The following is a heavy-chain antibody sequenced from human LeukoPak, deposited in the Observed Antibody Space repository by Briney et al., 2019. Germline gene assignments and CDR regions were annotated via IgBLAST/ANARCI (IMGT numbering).Heavy chain of an antibody. J-gene: IGHJ4*02. V-gene: IGHV3-7*03. D-gene: IGHD1-26*01. CDR2: INQAGSEI. Sequence: GGSLRLSCAASGFTFGTYWMSWVRQAPGKGPEWVANINQAGSEIYYVDSVKGRFTITRDNVQNSLHLQMDSLRAEDTAVYHCARDKIVGATIFDCWGQGTLVTVSS. CDR3: ARDKIVGATIFDC. CDR1: GFTFGTYW.